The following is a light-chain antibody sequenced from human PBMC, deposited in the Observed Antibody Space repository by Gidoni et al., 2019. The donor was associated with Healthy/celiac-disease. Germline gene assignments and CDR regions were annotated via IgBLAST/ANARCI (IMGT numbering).Light chain of an antibody. CDR1: QDISNY. V-gene: IGKV1-33*01. CDR3: QQYDNLPIT. CDR2: DAS. J-gene: IGKJ5*01. Sequence: DIQMTQSPSSLSASVGSRVTITCQASQDISNYLNWYQQKPGKAPKLLIYDASNLETGVPSRFSGSGSGTDFTFTISSLQPEDIATYYCQQYDNLPITFGQXTRLEIK.